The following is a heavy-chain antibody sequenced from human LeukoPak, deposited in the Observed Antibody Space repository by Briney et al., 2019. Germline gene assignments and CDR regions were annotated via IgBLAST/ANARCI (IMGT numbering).Heavy chain of an antibody. Sequence: GGSLRLSCAASGLTFSTYAMSWVRQAPGKGLEWVSGISGTGDDTYYADSVKGRFTISRDNSKNTLYLQMNSLRAEDTAVYYCAKDVVVVVPPTRGVVDSFDYWGQGTLVTVSS. CDR2: ISGTGDDT. D-gene: IGHD2-2*01. CDR1: GLTFSTYA. V-gene: IGHV3-23*01. CDR3: AKDVVVVVPPTRGVVDSFDY. J-gene: IGHJ4*02.